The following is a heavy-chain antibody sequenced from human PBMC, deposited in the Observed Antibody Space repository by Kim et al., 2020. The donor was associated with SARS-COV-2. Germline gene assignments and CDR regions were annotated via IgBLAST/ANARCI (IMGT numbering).Heavy chain of an antibody. CDR2: IWYDGSNK. CDR3: ARERSGGRRSYYYYGMDV. J-gene: IGHJ6*02. V-gene: IGHV3-33*01. Sequence: GGSLRLSCAASGFTFSSYGMHWVRQAPGKGLEWVAVIWYDGSNKYYADSVKGRFTISRDNSKNTLYLQMNSLRAEDTAVYYCARERSGGRRSYYYYGMDVWGQGTTVTVSS. CDR1: GFTFSSYG.